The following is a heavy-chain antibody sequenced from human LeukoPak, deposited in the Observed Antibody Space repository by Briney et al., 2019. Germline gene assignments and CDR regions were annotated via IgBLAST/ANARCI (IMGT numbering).Heavy chain of an antibody. CDR3: ARGVVVVAARVVWFDP. CDR1: GGSISSGSYY. D-gene: IGHD2-15*01. J-gene: IGHJ5*02. V-gene: IGHV4-61*02. Sequence: PSETLSLTCTVSGGSISSGSYYWSWIRQPAGKGLEWIGRIYTSGSTNYNPSLKSRVTISVDTSKNQFSLKLSSVTAADTAVYYCARGVVVVAARVVWFDPWGQGTLVTVSS. CDR2: IYTSGST.